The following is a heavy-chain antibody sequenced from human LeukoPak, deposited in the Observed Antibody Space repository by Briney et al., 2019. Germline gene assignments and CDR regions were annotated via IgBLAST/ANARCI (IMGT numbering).Heavy chain of an antibody. CDR3: ARYSPRDVAGRQFLPGVLSLLSQCDNCFDP. D-gene: IGHD7-27*01. V-gene: IGHV1-18*04. J-gene: IGHJ5*02. Sequence: GASVKVSCKASGYTFTNYGISWVRQAPGQGLAWMGWINTYNGNTNYAQKFQGRVTMTTDTSTSTAYMELRSLRSDDTAVYYCARYSPRDVAGRQFLPGVLSLLSQCDNCFDPWGQGTLVSVSS. CDR1: GYTFTNYG. CDR2: INTYNGNT.